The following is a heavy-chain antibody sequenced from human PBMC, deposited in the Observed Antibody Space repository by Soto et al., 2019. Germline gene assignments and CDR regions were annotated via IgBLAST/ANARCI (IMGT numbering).Heavy chain of an antibody. J-gene: IGHJ4*02. CDR2: ISAYKGNT. CDR3: SRDLGGSYYAPVDY. Sequence: SVEIGSESSRYALKISVVAGLLQAAGQGLEWMGWISAYKGNTKYAQKFQGRVTMTKDTSTSTAYMELRIRRSDDTAGDYCSRDLGGSYYAPVDYWGQGTLVTFS. D-gene: IGHD1-26*01. V-gene: IGHV1-18*01. CDR1: RYALKISV.